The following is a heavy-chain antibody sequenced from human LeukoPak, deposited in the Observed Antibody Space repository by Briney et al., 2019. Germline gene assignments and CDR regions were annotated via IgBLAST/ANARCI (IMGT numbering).Heavy chain of an antibody. CDR3: ATPALGRLTPYYYMDV. D-gene: IGHD4/OR15-4a*01. CDR2: IIPIFGTA. Sequence: SVKVSCKASGGTFSSYAISWVRQAPGQGLEWMGGIIPIFGTANYAQKFQGRVTITADESTSTAYMELSSLRSEDTAVYYCATPALGRLTPYYYMDVWGKGTTVTVSS. CDR1: GGTFSSYA. J-gene: IGHJ6*03. V-gene: IGHV1-69*01.